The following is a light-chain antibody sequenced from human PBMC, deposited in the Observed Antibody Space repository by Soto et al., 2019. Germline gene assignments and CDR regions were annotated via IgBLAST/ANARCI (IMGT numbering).Light chain of an antibody. CDR2: EVT. J-gene: IGLJ1*01. V-gene: IGLV2-8*01. CDR3: SAYAGSNTFV. Sequence: QSALAQPPSAPGSPGQSVTISCTGTSSDVGDNYVSWYQQHLGKAPKLIIYEVTLRPSGVPDRFSGSKSGNTASLAVSGLQADDEADYYCSAYAGSNTFVFGTGTKLTVL. CDR1: SSDVGDNY.